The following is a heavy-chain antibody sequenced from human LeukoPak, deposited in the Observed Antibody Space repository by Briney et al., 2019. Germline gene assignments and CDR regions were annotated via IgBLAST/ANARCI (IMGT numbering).Heavy chain of an antibody. CDR1: GYSFTDYI. D-gene: IGHD3-22*01. Sequence: ASVKVSCKTSGYSFTDYIIAWVRQAPGQGLEWLGWIGTYDGHTSYAQKVQGRVAMTTDTSATTAYLELRSLTSDDTALYYCARLMDNNYDGSAFDYWGQGTLVTVSS. J-gene: IGHJ4*02. CDR2: IGTYDGHT. V-gene: IGHV1-18*01. CDR3: ARLMDNNYDGSAFDY.